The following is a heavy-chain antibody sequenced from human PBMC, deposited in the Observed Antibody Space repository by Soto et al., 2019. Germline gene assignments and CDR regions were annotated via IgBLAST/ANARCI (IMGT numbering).Heavy chain of an antibody. V-gene: IGHV4-34*01. D-gene: IGHD3-9*01. CDR3: ARRVNVLRYFDWFAYYYYMDV. Sequence: SQTLSLTCAVYGGSFSGYYWSWIRQPPGKGLEWIGEINHSGSTNYNPSLKSRVTISVDTSKNQFSLKLSSVTAADTAVYYCARRVNVLRYFDWFAYYYYMDVWGKGTTVTVAS. CDR1: GGSFSGYY. CDR2: INHSGST. J-gene: IGHJ6*03.